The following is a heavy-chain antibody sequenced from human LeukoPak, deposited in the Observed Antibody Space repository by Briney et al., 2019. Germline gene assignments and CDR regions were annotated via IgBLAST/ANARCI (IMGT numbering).Heavy chain of an antibody. Sequence: PSETLSLTCAVYGGSFSGYYWSWIRQPPGKGLEWIGEINHSGSTNYNPSLKSRVTISVDTSKNQFSLKLSSATAADTAVYYCARKGYGDPTGNFDYWGQGTLVTVSS. CDR3: ARKGYGDPTGNFDY. D-gene: IGHD4-17*01. V-gene: IGHV4-34*01. CDR1: GGSFSGYY. CDR2: INHSGST. J-gene: IGHJ4*02.